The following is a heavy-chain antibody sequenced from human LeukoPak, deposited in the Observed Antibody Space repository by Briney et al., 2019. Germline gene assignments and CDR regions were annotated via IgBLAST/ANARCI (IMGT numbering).Heavy chain of an antibody. Sequence: PSETLSLTCTVPGGSISSYYWSWIRQPPGKGLEWIGYIYYSGSTNYNPSLKSRVTISVDTSKNQFSLKLSSVTAADTAVYYCARLGAPGGGSYYFDYWGQGTLVTVSS. CDR3: ARLGAPGGGSYYFDY. CDR2: IYYSGST. CDR1: GGSISSYY. D-gene: IGHD2-15*01. V-gene: IGHV4-59*01. J-gene: IGHJ4*02.